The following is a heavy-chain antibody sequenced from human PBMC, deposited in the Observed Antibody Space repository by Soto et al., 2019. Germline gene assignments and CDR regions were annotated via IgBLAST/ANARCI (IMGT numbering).Heavy chain of an antibody. CDR3: ARPNYYYYDMDV. CDR1: GYSFTSYW. J-gene: IGHJ6*02. V-gene: IGHV5-10-1*01. CDR2: IDPSDSYT. Sequence: GESLTISCKGSGYSFTSYWISWVRQMPGKGLEWMGRIDPSDSYTNYSPSFQGHVTISADKSISTAYLQWSSLKASDTAMYYCARPNYYYYDMDVWGQGTTVTVSS.